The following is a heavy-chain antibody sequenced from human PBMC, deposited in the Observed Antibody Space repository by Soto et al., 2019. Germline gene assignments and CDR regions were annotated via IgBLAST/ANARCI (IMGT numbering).Heavy chain of an antibody. Sequence: PSETLSLTCTVSCGSITTGGYYWSWIRQLPGKGLEWIGHRYYSESTYYNPSLKSRVSISLDTSKNQFSLKLSFVTAADTAMYYCAGTKCSGGSCYSWSLDYWGQGTPVTVSS. V-gene: IGHV4-31*03. CDR2: RYYSEST. J-gene: IGHJ4*02. CDR1: CGSITTGGYY. CDR3: AGTKCSGGSCYSWSLDY. D-gene: IGHD2-15*01.